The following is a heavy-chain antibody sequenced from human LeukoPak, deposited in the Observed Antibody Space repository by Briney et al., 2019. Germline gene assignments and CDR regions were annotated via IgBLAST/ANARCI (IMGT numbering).Heavy chain of an antibody. D-gene: IGHD2-2*01. CDR3: ARRSLSSTSSFFDY. CDR1: GYSFTNYW. CDR2: IYPGDSDT. J-gene: IGHJ4*02. Sequence: ESLKISCKASGYSFTNYWIGWVRQMPGKGLEWMGIIYPGDSDTRYSPSFQGQVTISADKSISTAYLQWSSLKASDTAMYYCARRSLSSTSSFFDYWGQGTLVTVSS. V-gene: IGHV5-51*01.